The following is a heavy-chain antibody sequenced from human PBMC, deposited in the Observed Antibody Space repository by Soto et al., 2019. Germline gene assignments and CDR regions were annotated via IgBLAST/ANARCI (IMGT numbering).Heavy chain of an antibody. CDR3: ARGDCGGDCYDFDP. V-gene: IGHV1-69*02. D-gene: IGHD2-21*01. J-gene: IGHJ5*02. CDR2: IIPILGIA. CDR1: GGTFSSYT. Sequence: GASVKVSCKASGGTFSSYTISWVRQAPGQGLGWMGRIIPILGIANYAQKFQGRVTITADKSTSTAYMELSSLRSEDTAVYYCARGDCGGDCYDFDPWGQGTLVTVSS.